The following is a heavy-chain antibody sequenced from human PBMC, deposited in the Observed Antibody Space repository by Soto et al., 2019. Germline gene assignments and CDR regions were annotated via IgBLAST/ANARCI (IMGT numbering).Heavy chain of an antibody. CDR2: IKLDGSEE. D-gene: IGHD3-3*01. J-gene: IGHJ3*02. CDR3: ARPWNSDYTADAFDI. Sequence: GGSLRLSCAASGFTFSSYWMSWVRQAPGKGLEWVANIKLDGSEEYYVDSVKGRFTTSRDNAKNSLYLQMNNLRAEDTAVYYCARPWNSDYTADAFDIWGQGTMVTVSS. V-gene: IGHV3-7*01. CDR1: GFTFSSYW.